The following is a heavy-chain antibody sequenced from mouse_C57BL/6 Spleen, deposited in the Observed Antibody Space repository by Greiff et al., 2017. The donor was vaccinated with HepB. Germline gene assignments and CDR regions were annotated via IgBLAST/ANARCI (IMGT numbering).Heavy chain of an antibody. V-gene: IGHV1-80*01. Sequence: QVQLQQSGAELVKPGASVKISCKASGYAFSSYWMNWVNQRPGKGLEWIGQIYPGDGDTNYNGKFKGKATLTADKSSSTAYMQLSSLTSEDSAVYFCARTLYYSNYGWFAYWGQGTLVTVSA. CDR2: IYPGDGDT. CDR1: GYAFSSYW. J-gene: IGHJ3*01. CDR3: ARTLYYSNYGWFAY. D-gene: IGHD2-5*01.